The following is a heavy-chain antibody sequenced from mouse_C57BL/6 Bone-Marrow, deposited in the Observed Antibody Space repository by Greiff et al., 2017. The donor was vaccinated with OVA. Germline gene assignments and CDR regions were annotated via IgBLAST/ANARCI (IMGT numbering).Heavy chain of an antibody. CDR1: GFNIKDYY. Sequence: VQLQQSGAELVKPGASVKLSCTASGFNIKDYYMHWVKQRTEQGLEWIGRIDPEDGETKYAPQFQGKAKITADKSSNTAYLQLSSLTSEDTAVYYCARGGTTVVAKDWYFDVWGTGTTVTVSS. V-gene: IGHV14-2*01. CDR3: ARGGTTVVAKDWYFDV. D-gene: IGHD1-1*01. J-gene: IGHJ1*03. CDR2: IDPEDGET.